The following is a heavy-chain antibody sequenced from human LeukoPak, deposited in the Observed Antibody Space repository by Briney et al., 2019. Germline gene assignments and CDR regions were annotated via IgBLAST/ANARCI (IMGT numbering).Heavy chain of an antibody. CDR3: ARHQDYGEEAFDI. V-gene: IGHV5-51*01. CDR2: IYPDDSDT. CDR1: GYSFTSYW. Sequence: GESLKISCKGSGYSFTSYWIGWVRQMPGKGLEWMGIIYPDDSDTRYSPSFQGQVTISADTSISTAYLQWSSLKASDTAMYYCARHQDYGEEAFDIWGQGTMVTVSS. J-gene: IGHJ3*02. D-gene: IGHD4-17*01.